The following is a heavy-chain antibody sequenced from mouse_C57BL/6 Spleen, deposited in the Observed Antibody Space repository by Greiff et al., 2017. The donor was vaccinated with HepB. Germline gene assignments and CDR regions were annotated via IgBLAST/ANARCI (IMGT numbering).Heavy chain of an antibody. Sequence: VKLVESGAELVRPGASVKLSCKASGYTFTDYYINWVKQRPGQGLEWIARIYPGSGNTYYNEKFKGKATLTAEKSSSTAYMQLSSLTSEDSAVYFCARLRYYAMDYWGQGTSVTVSS. J-gene: IGHJ4*01. CDR1: GYTFTDYY. V-gene: IGHV1-76*01. CDR2: IYPGSGNT. CDR3: ARLRYYAMDY.